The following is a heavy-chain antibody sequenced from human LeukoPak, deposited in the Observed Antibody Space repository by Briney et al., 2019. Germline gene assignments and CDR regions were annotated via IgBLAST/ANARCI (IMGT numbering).Heavy chain of an antibody. CDR2: ISVYNGNT. D-gene: IGHD6-19*01. V-gene: IGHV1-18*01. Sequence: ASVKVSCKASGYTFTRYGISWVRQAPGQGLEWMGWISVYNGNTNYAQKVQGRVTMTTETSTSTAYMELRSLRSDDTAVYYCARDYSRGDPDYWGQGTLVTVSS. CDR1: GYTFTRYG. CDR3: ARDYSRGDPDY. J-gene: IGHJ4*02.